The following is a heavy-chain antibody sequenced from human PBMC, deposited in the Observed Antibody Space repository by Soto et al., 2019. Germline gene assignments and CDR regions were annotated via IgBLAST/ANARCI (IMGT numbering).Heavy chain of an antibody. Sequence: QVQLQESGPGPVKPSETLSLTCTVSGGSISSYYWSWIRQPARKGLEWIGRIYISGSTTYNPTLESRVTVSADTSKNQLSLKLSSVTAADTAVYYGARGSYHYCGLDVWGQGTTVTVSS. CDR3: ARGSYHYCGLDV. V-gene: IGHV4-4*07. CDR1: GGSISSYY. CDR2: IYISGST. J-gene: IGHJ6*02.